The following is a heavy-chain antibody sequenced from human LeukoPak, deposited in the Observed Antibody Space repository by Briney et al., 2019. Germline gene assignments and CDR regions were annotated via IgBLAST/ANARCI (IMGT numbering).Heavy chain of an antibody. V-gene: IGHV4-31*03. Sequence: SQTLSLTCTVSGGSISSGGYYWSWIRQHPGKGLEWIGYIYYSGSTYYNPSLKSRVTISVDTSKNQFSLKLSSVTAADTAVYYCARGGMSVGATGFDYWGQGTLVTVSS. CDR3: ARGGMSVGATGFDY. J-gene: IGHJ4*02. CDR2: IYYSGST. D-gene: IGHD1-26*01. CDR1: GGSISSGGYY.